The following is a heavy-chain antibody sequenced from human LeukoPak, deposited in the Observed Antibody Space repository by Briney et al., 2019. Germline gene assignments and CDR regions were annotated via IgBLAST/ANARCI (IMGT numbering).Heavy chain of an antibody. V-gene: IGHV1-46*01. CDR1: GYTSTSYY. D-gene: IGHD2-2*01. J-gene: IGHJ4*02. CDR2: INPSGGST. CDR3: ARDCSSTSCYWGFDY. Sequence: ASVKVSCKASGYTSTSYYMHWVRQAPGQGLEWMGIINPSGGSTSYAQKFQGRVTMTRDTSTSTVYMELSSLRSEDTAVYYCARDCSSTSCYWGFDYWGQGTLVTVSS.